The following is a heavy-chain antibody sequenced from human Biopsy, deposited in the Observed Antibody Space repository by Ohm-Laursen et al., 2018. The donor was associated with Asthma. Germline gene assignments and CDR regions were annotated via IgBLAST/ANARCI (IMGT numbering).Heavy chain of an antibody. CDR1: GYNFISFA. CDR2: VNTGNGDT. D-gene: IGHD2-2*01. Sequence: ASVKVSCKASGYNFISFAIHWVRQAPGQRLEWMGWVNTGNGDTKYSQKFQGRVTITRDTSASTAYMELRSLRSEDTAVYYCARKAGSCISRTCYSLDFWGQGTLVTVSS. V-gene: IGHV1-3*04. J-gene: IGHJ4*02. CDR3: ARKAGSCISRTCYSLDF.